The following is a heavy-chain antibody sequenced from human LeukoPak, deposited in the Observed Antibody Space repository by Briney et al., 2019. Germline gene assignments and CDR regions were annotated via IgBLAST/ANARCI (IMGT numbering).Heavy chain of an antibody. CDR1: GDSISSYY. CDR3: ARSSYYYAADAFDI. V-gene: IGHV4-59*01. CDR2: IYFSGST. Sequence: SETLSLTCTVSGDSISSYYWSWIRQPPGKGLEWIGYIYFSGSTNYKPSLKSRVTISVDTSKNQFSLKLSSVTVADTAVYYCARSSYYYAADAFDIWGQGTKVTVSS. D-gene: IGHD3-10*01. J-gene: IGHJ3*02.